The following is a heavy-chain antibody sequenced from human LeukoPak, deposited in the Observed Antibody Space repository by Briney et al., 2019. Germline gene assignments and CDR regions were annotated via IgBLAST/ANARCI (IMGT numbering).Heavy chain of an antibody. V-gene: IGHV3-23*01. CDR1: GFTFSSYA. CDR3: AKISRGYCSSTSCRGDFDY. CDR2: ISGSGGST. D-gene: IGHD2-2*01. Sequence: GGSLRLSCAASGFTFSSYAMSWVRQAPGKGLEWVSAISGSGGSTYYADSVKGRFAISRDNSKNTLCLQMNSLRAEDTAVYYCAKISRGYCSSTSCRGDFDYWGQGTLVTVSS. J-gene: IGHJ4*02.